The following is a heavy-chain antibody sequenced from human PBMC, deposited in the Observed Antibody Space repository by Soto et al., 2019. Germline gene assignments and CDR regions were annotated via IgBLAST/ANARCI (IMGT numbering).Heavy chain of an antibody. J-gene: IGHJ4*02. CDR3: TQLYYYDSSGYSRAIDY. V-gene: IGHV3-73*01. CDR1: GFTFSGSA. Sequence: PGGSLRLSCAASGFTFSGSAMHWVRQASGKGLEWVGRIRSKANSYATAYAASVKGRFTISRDDSENTAYLQMNSLKTEDTAVYYCTQLYYYDSSGYSRAIDYWGQGTLVTVSS. CDR2: IRSKANSYAT. D-gene: IGHD3-22*01.